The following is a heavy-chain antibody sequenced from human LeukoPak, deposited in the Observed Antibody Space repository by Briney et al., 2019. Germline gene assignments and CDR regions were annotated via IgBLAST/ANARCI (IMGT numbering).Heavy chain of an antibody. CDR1: GGSISSYY. CDR3: ARDHSPYGMDV. D-gene: IGHD2-21*01. J-gene: IGHJ6*04. Sequence: SEPMSLTCTVPGGSISSYYWSWIRQPPGKGLEWTGYIYYSGSTNYNTSLKSRVTISVDTSKNQFSLRLSSVTAAETAVYYCARDHSPYGMDVWGKGTTVTGSS. CDR2: IYYSGST. V-gene: IGHV4-59*01.